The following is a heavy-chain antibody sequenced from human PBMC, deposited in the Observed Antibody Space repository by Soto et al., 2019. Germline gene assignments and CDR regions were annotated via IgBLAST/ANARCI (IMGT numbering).Heavy chain of an antibody. J-gene: IGHJ4*02. D-gene: IGHD2-21*01. CDR3: ARGGGGGLFEH. V-gene: IGHV3-11*06. Sequence: GGSLRLSCATSGFPVSDYYMSWIRQAPGKGLEWLSHISPKSTYTNYADSVKGRFTISRDNTKSSLFLQMNSLGVEDTAVYYCARGGGGGLFEHWGQGVLVTGS. CDR2: ISPKSTYT. CDR1: GFPVSDYY.